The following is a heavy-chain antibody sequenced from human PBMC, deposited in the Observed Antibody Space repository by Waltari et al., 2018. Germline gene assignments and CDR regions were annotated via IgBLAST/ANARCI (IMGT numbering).Heavy chain of an antibody. CDR1: GCSLNTGGSY. Sequence: QVQLQESGPGLVKPSQHLSLTCTVSGCSLNTGGSYSRWFRQHPVKGLEWIGYIYYSGGTYYNPSLKIRVTISVDTSKNQFSLKVTSVTAADTAVYYCARRMATMTTFDYWGQGTLVTVSS. V-gene: IGHV4-31*03. CDR2: IYYSGGT. CDR3: ARRMATMTTFDY. J-gene: IGHJ4*02. D-gene: IGHD4-17*01.